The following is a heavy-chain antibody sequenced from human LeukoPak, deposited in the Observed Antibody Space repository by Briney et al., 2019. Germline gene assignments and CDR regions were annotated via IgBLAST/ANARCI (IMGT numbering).Heavy chain of an antibody. D-gene: IGHD5-18*01. V-gene: IGHV3-30*18. CDR2: ISYDGSNK. J-gene: IGHJ3*02. Sequence: PGRSLRLSCAASGFTFSSYGMHWVRQAPGKGLEWVTVISYDGSNKYYADSVKGRFTISRDNSKNTLYLQMNTLRADDTAVYYCAKDSLGGYTYGWGVFDIWGQGTMVTVSS. CDR3: AKDSLGGYTYGWGVFDI. CDR1: GFTFSSYG.